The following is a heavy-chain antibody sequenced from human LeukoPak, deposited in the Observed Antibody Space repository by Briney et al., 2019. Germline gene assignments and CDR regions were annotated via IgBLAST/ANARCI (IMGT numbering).Heavy chain of an antibody. CDR1: GFTVSRNY. V-gene: IGHV3-53*01. J-gene: IGHJ5*02. D-gene: IGHD2-21*02. CDR2: IYSGGST. CDR3: AREVRLVVTVTGGWFDP. Sequence: PGGSLRLSCAASGFTVSRNYMSWVRQATGKGLEWDTVIYSGGSTYYADSVKGRFTISRDNSKNTLYLQMNSLRAEDTAVYYCAREVRLVVTVTGGWFDPWGQGTLVTVSS.